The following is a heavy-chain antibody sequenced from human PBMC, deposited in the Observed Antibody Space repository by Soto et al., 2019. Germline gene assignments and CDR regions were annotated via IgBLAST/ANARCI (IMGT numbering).Heavy chain of an antibody. V-gene: IGHV4-39*01. Sequence: SETLSLTCTVSGGSISSSSYYWGWIRQPPGKGLEWIGSIYYSGSTYYNPSLKSRVTISVDTSKNQFSLKLSSVTAADTAVYYCARLAPYSGYDYYFDYWGQGNLVTVSS. CDR3: ARLAPYSGYDYYFDY. J-gene: IGHJ4*02. CDR1: GGSISSSSYY. D-gene: IGHD5-12*01. CDR2: IYYSGST.